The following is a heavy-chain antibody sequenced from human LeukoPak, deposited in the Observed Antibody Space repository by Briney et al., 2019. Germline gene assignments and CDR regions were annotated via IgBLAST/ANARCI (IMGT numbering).Heavy chain of an antibody. V-gene: IGHV4-34*01. D-gene: IGHD3-10*01. CDR1: GGSFSGFY. CDR2: INHSEST. Sequence: QPSETLSLTCAVYGGSFSGFYSSWVRQPPGKGLEWIGEINHSESTHYNPSFKSRVTILVDTSRNQFSLKLTSVTAADTAVYYCARGPDSGSHFAWFDPWGQGTLVTVSS. CDR3: ARGPDSGSHFAWFDP. J-gene: IGHJ5*02.